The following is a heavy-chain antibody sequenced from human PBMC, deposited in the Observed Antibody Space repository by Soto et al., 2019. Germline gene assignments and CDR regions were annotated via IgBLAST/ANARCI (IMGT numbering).Heavy chain of an antibody. V-gene: IGHV3-30-3*01. CDR1: GFTFSSYA. D-gene: IGHD3-9*01. CDR2: ISYDGSNK. Sequence: QVQLVESGGGVVQPGRSLRLSCAASGFTFSSYAMHWVRQAPGKGLEWVAVISYDGSNKYYADSVKGRFTISRDNSKNRLYLQMNSLRAEETAVYYCARDVLRYFDWLLLIDYWGQGTLVTVSS. J-gene: IGHJ4*02. CDR3: ARDVLRYFDWLLLIDY.